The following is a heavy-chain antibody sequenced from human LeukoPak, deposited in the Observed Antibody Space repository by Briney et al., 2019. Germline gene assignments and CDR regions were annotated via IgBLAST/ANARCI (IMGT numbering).Heavy chain of an antibody. CDR2: ISGKT. J-gene: IGHJ3*02. CDR3: AKRLHYHSDGLYYSAAFDI. D-gene: IGHD3-22*01. V-gene: IGHV3-23*01. Sequence: GGSLTPSCPASGFTLSTEAMNCVRQAPGKGLEWVSRISGKTYYADSVKGRFTISRDNSKNALYLQMNSLRAEDTAVYYCAKRLHYHSDGLYYSAAFDIWGQGTMVTVSS. CDR1: GFTLSTEA.